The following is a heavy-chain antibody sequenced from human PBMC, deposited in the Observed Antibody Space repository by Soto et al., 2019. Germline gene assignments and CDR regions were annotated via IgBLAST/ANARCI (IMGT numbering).Heavy chain of an antibody. CDR3: ATPGPPSSSGSPPSYYYYYGMDV. D-gene: IGHD6-13*01. J-gene: IGHJ6*02. V-gene: IGHV1-3*01. CDR2: INAGNGNT. Sequence: ASVKVSCKASGYTFTSYAMHWVRQAPGQRLEWMGWINAGNGNTKYSQKFQGRVTITRDTSASTAYMELSSLRSEDTAVYYCATPGPPSSSGSPPSYYYYYGMDVWGQGTKVTVSS. CDR1: GYTFTSYA.